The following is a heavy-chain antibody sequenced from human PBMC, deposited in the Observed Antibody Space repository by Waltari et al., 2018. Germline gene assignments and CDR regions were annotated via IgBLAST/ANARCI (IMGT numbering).Heavy chain of an antibody. CDR1: GGSISGFY. D-gene: IGHD3-9*01. V-gene: IGHV4-59*01. J-gene: IGHJ5*02. Sequence: QVQLQESGPSLLKPSETLSPICTVSGGSISGFYWSWVWQPPGKRLDWIGYIYYTGNPNFNPSLMSSVTMSVDTSKNQFSLMLSSVAAADTAFYYCAWGVGHDWEWFDPWGQGTLVTVSS. CDR2: IYYTGNP. CDR3: AWGVGHDWEWFDP.